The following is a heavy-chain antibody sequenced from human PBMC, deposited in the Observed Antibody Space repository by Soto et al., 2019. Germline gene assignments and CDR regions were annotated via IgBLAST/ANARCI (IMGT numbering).Heavy chain of an antibody. D-gene: IGHD3-16*01. Sequence: QVQLQESGPGLVKPSGTLSLTCVVSGVSINTSSWWTWVRQPPGKGLEWIAEIHHSGSTNYSPSLKSRVVISIDTPKNQFSLKMNSVNAADTAMYYCATGNAYSYCSGGMWDHWGQGALVTVSS. CDR3: ATGNAYSYCSGGMWDH. CDR2: IHHSGST. V-gene: IGHV4-4*02. CDR1: GVSINTSSW. J-gene: IGHJ4*02.